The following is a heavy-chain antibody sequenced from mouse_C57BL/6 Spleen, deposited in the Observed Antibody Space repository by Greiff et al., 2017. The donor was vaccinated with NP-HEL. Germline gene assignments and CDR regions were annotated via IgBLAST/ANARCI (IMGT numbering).Heavy chain of an antibody. D-gene: IGHD1-1*01. CDR2: ISSGGSYT. CDR3: ARQDPITTVVALHWYFDV. V-gene: IGHV5-6*01. CDR1: GFTFSSYG. J-gene: IGHJ1*03. Sequence: EVQLVESGGDLVKPGGSLKLSCAASGFTFSSYGMSWVRQTPDKRLEWVATISSGGSYTYYPDSVKGRFTISRDNAKNTLYLQMSSLKSEDTAMYYCARQDPITTVVALHWYFDVWGTGTTVTVSS.